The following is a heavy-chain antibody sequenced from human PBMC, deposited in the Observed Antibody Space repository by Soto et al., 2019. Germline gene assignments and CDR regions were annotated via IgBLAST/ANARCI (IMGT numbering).Heavy chain of an antibody. CDR3: ARDPPDFNSGFDS. V-gene: IGHV6-1*01. CDR1: GDSVSNNGAT. CDR2: AYYRSRWQY. J-gene: IGHJ4*02. Sequence: QTLSLTCAICGDSVSNNGATWNWIRQSPSRGLEWLGRAYYRSRWQYDYATSVRSRITINPDTSKNQFSLQLSSVTPEDTAVYYCARDPPDFNSGFDSWGQGSLVTVSS. D-gene: IGHD1-26*01.